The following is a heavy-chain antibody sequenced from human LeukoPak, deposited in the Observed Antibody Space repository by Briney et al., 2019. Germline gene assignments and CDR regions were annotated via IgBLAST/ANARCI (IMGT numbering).Heavy chain of an antibody. V-gene: IGHV3-30-3*01. CDR1: GFTFSSYA. J-gene: IGHJ4*02. D-gene: IGHD4-23*01. Sequence: GGSLRLSCAASGFTFSSYAMHWVRQAPGKGLEWVAFISYDGSDKYYADSVKGRFTISRDNSKNTLDLQMNNLRAEDSAVYFCARDPPTGPPTTVVTPLDYWGQGTLVTVSS. CDR2: ISYDGSDK. CDR3: ARDPPTGPPTTVVTPLDY.